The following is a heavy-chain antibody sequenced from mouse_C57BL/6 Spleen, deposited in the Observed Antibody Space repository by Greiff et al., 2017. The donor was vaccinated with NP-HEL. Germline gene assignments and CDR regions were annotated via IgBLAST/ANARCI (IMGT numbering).Heavy chain of an antibody. V-gene: IGHV3-6*01. J-gene: IGHJ4*01. D-gene: IGHD2-4*01. CDR3: AREGDYDGGRYYYAMDY. Sequence: DVKLQESGPGLVKPSQSLSLTCSVTGYSITSGYYWNWIRQFPGNKLEWMGYISYDGSNNYNPSLKNRISITRDTSKNQFFLKLNSVTTEDTATYYCAREGDYDGGRYYYAMDYWGQGTSVTVSS. CDR1: GYSITSGYY. CDR2: ISYDGSN.